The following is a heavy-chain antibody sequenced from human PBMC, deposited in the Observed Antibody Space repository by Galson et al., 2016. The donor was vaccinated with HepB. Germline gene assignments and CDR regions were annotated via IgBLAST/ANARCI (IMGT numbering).Heavy chain of an antibody. Sequence: SLRLSCAASGFFFSSYSMNWVRQAPGKGLEWVSSISSSSGYIYYADSVEGRFTISRDNAKNSLYLQMHSLRVEDTAVYYCAGQGSPTTREYFQHWGQGTLVTVSS. CDR2: ISSSSGYI. D-gene: IGHD2-2*01. J-gene: IGHJ1*01. V-gene: IGHV3-21*01. CDR3: AGQGSPTTREYFQH. CDR1: GFFFSSYS.